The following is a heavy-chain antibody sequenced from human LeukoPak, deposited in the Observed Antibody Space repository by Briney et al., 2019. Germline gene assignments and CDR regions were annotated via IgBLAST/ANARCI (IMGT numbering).Heavy chain of an antibody. V-gene: IGHV4-34*01. J-gene: IGHJ4*02. CDR1: GGSFSGYY. Sequence: SGTLSLTCAVYGGSFSGYYWSWIRQPPGKGLEWIGEINHSGSTNYNPSLKSRVTISVDTSKNQFSLKLSSVTAADTAVYYCAGWEQLQVYWGQGTLVTVSS. D-gene: IGHD6-6*01. CDR2: INHSGST. CDR3: AGWEQLQVY.